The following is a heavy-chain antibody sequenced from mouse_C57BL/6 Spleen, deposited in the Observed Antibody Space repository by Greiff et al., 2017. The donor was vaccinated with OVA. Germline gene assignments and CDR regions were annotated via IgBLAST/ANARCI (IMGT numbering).Heavy chain of an antibody. CDR3: ARPRDYGYDDDAMDY. CDR2: IHPAGGGT. J-gene: IGHJ4*01. D-gene: IGHD2-2*01. Sequence: VQLQQPGAELVKPGASVKMSCKASGYTFTSSWMHWVKQRPGRGLEWIGRIHPAGGGTNYNEKFKSKATLTVDKSSSTAYMQLSSLTSAESAVDYGARPRDYGYDDDAMDYWGQGTSVTVSS. V-gene: IGHV1-72*01. CDR1: GYTFTSSW.